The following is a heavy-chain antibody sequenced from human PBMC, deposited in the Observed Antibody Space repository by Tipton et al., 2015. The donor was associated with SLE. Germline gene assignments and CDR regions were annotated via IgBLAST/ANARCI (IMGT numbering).Heavy chain of an antibody. CDR3: ARSPYSSGWWGYFDL. J-gene: IGHJ2*01. V-gene: IGHV3-66*02. CDR1: GFTFSSYG. Sequence: SLRLSCAASGFTFSSYGMHWVRQAPGKGLEWVSVIYSGGSTYYADSVKGRFTISRDNSKNTLYLQMNSLRAEDTAVYYCARSPYSSGWWGYFDLWGRGTLVTVSS. D-gene: IGHD6-19*01. CDR2: IYSGGST.